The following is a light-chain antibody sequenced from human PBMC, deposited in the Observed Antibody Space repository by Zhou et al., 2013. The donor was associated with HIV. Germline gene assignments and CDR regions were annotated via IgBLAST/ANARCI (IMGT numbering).Light chain of an antibody. CDR1: SSDVGSYNR. J-gene: IGLJ1*01. CDR2: DVS. V-gene: IGLV2-14*01. Sequence: QSALTQPASVSGSPGQSIAISCTGTSSDVGSYNRVSWYQQSPGTGPKLIIYDVSNRPSGVSNRFSGSKSGNTASLTISGLQAEDESDYYCSSYTPSSALFGTGTKVAVL. CDR3: SSYTPSSAL.